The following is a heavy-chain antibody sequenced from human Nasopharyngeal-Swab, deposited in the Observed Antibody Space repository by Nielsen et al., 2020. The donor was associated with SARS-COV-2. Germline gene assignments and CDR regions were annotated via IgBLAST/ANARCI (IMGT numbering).Heavy chain of an antibody. V-gene: IGHV1-69*04. D-gene: IGHD6-19*01. CDR3: ARIAVAGLGYYYYGMDV. CDR2: IIPILGIA. CDR1: GGTFSSYA. J-gene: IGHJ6*02. Sequence: SVKVSCKASGGTFSSYAISWVRQAPGQGLEWMGRIIPILGIANYAQKFQGRVTITADKSTGTAYMELSSLRSEDTAVYYCARIAVAGLGYYYYGMDVWGQGTTVTVSS.